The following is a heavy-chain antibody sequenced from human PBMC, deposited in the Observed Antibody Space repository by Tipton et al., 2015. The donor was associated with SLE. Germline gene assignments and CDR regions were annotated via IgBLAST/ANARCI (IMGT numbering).Heavy chain of an antibody. CDR1: GGSFSGYY. CDR3: ARGSIFGL. Sequence: LRLSCAVYGGSFSGYYWSWIRQPPGKGLEWIGEINHSGSTNYNPSLKSRVAISVDTSKNQFSLKLSSVTAADTAVYYCARGSIFGLWGQGTMVTVSS. CDR2: INHSGST. J-gene: IGHJ3*01. V-gene: IGHV4-34*01.